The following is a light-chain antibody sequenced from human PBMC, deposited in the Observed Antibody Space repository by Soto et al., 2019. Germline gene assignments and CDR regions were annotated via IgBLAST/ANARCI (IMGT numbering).Light chain of an antibody. Sequence: EIVLTQSPATLSLSPGERATLSCRASQSISSYLAWYQQKPHQAPRLLIYDASNRATGIPARFSGSGSGTDFTLIISSLEPEDFAVYYCHQRSTWPFTFGPGTKVDIK. CDR2: DAS. J-gene: IGKJ3*01. CDR3: HQRSTWPFT. CDR1: QSISSY. V-gene: IGKV3-11*01.